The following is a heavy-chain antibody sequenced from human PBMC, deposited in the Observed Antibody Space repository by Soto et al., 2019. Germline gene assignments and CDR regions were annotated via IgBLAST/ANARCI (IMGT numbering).Heavy chain of an antibody. CDR1: GGSISSYY. J-gene: IGHJ4*02. D-gene: IGHD5-18*01. V-gene: IGHV4-59*01. Sequence: QVQLQESGPGLVKPSETLSLTCTVSGGSISSYYWSWIRQPPGKGLEWIGDIYYSGSTNYNPSLKSRLTISVDTSKNPSSLKLSSVTAADTAVYYCARAYRYGHSTFDYWGQGTLVTVSS. CDR2: IYYSGST. CDR3: ARAYRYGHSTFDY.